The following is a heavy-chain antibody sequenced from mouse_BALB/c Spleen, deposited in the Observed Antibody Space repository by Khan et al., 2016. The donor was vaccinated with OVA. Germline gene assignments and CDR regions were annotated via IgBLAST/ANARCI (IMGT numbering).Heavy chain of an antibody. V-gene: IGHV1-80*01. CDR1: GYAFSSYW. CDR3: ARWLDYYAMDY. J-gene: IGHJ4*01. Sequence: QVQLQQSGAELVRPGSSVKISCKASGYAFSSYWMNWVKQRPGQGLEWIGQIYPGDGDTNYNGKFKGKATLTADKSSSTAYMQLSSLTSADSAVYFCARWLDYYAMDYWGQGTSVTVAS. CDR2: IYPGDGDT.